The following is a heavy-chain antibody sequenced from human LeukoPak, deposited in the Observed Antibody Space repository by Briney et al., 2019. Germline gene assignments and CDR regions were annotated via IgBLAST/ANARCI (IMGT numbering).Heavy chain of an antibody. Sequence: GASVKVSCKASGYTFTSYGISWVRQAPGQGLEWMGWISGYNGNTNYAQKFQGRVTMTTETSTSTAYMELRSLRSDDTAVYYCARADIRAIASSGWYGFDYWGQGTLVTVSS. V-gene: IGHV1-18*01. CDR1: GYTFTSYG. D-gene: IGHD6-19*01. CDR3: ARADIRAIASSGWYGFDY. J-gene: IGHJ4*02. CDR2: ISGYNGNT.